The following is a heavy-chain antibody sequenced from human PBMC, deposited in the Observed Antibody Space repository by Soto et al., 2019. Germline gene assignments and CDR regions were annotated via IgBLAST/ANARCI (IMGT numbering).Heavy chain of an antibody. CDR1: GGSFSGYY. J-gene: IGHJ5*02. CDR2: INHSGST. V-gene: IGHV4-34*01. CDR3: ARGPYTAAAGTRWFDP. D-gene: IGHD6-13*01. Sequence: PSETLSLTCAVYGGSFSGYYWSWIRQPPGKGLEWIGEINHSGSTNYNPSLKSRVTISVDTSKNQFSLKLSSVTAADTAVYYCARGPYTAAAGTRWFDPWGQGPLVTVSS.